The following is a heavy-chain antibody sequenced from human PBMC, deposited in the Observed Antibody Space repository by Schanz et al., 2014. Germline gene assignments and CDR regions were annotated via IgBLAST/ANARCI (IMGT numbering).Heavy chain of an antibody. Sequence: EVQLVESGGGLVKPGGSLRLSCATSGFTFITYTMNWVRQTPGKGLEWVSFISSSGTSIYYADSVKGRFTISRDNAKNSLYLQMSSLRAEDTAVYYCARGREVVAKMFDVWGQGTMVTVSS. D-gene: IGHD3-22*01. V-gene: IGHV3-21*05. CDR1: GFTFITYT. J-gene: IGHJ3*01. CDR3: ARGREVVAKMFDV. CDR2: ISSSGTSI.